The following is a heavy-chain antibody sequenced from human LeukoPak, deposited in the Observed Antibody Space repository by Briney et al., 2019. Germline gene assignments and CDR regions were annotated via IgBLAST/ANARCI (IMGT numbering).Heavy chain of an antibody. CDR1: GGTFSSYA. CDR2: IIPILGIA. J-gene: IGHJ4*02. D-gene: IGHD6-19*01. V-gene: IGHV1-69*04. Sequence: SVKVSWKASGGTFSSYAISWVRQAPGQGLEWMGRIIPILGIASYAQKFQGRVTITADKSTSTAYMELSSLRSEDTAVYYCARDEFRVAVAGTFDYWGQGTLVTVSS. CDR3: ARDEFRVAVAGTFDY.